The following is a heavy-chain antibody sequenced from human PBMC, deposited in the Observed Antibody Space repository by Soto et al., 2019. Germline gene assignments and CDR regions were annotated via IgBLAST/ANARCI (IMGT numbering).Heavy chain of an antibody. CDR3: ARDTPGTVVVVAAKFDY. J-gene: IGHJ4*02. CDR2: ISAYNGNT. D-gene: IGHD2-15*01. V-gene: IGHV1-18*01. CDR1: GYTFTSYG. Sequence: ASVKVSCKASGYTFTSYGISWVRQAPGQGLEWMGWISAYNGNTNYAQKLQGRVTMTTDTSTSTAYMELRSLRSDDTAVYYCARDTPGTVVVVAAKFDYWGQGTLVTVSS.